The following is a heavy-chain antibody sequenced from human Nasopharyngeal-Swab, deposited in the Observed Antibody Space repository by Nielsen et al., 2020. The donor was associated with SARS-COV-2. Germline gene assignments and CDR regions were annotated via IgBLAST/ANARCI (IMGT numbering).Heavy chain of an antibody. Sequence: GEFLKISCAASGFTFSSYAMSWVRQPPGKRLEWVSTVSGHTGNTYYADSVEGRFTIARDISKNTQFLQMNSLSADDTAVYYSAKGRYSGYAAFDCWGQGTLVTVSS. D-gene: IGHD5-12*01. CDR3: AKGRYSGYAAFDC. CDR1: GFTFSSYA. J-gene: IGHJ4*02. CDR2: VSGHTGNT. V-gene: IGHV3-23*01.